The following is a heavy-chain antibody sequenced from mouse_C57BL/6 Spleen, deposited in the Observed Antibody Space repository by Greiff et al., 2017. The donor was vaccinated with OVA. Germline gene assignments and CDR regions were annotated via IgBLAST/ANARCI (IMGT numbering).Heavy chain of an antibody. CDR2: ISSGGSYT. CDR3: ARHGGLWLREGYYYAMDY. V-gene: IGHV5-6*02. CDR1: GFTFSSYG. Sequence: EVKLVESGGDLVKPGGSLKLSCAASGFTFSSYGMSWVRQTPDKRLEWVATISSGGSYTYYPDSVKGRFTISRDNAKNTLYLQMSSLKSEDTAMYYCARHGGLWLREGYYYAMDYWGQGTSVTVSS. J-gene: IGHJ4*01. D-gene: IGHD2-2*01.